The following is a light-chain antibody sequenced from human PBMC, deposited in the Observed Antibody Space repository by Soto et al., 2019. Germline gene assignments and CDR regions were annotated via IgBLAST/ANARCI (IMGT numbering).Light chain of an antibody. J-gene: IGKJ2*01. Sequence: ESVLTQSPGTLSLSPGERATLSCRASQSVSNRYFAWYQQKPGQAPRLLIYGISSRATGIPDRFSVSGSGTDFTLTISRLEHEDFVVYYCQQYSSLPHTFGQGTKLEVK. CDR2: GIS. V-gene: IGKV3-20*01. CDR3: QQYSSLPHT. CDR1: QSVSNRY.